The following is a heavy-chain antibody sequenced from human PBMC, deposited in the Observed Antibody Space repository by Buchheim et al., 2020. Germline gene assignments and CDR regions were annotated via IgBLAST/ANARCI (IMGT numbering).Heavy chain of an antibody. Sequence: QVQLQESGPGLVKPSETLSLSCTVSGGSISGYFWNWMRQPAGKGLEWIGRIYPDGITNYNPSLKSRVTMSVDTSKNQLSLKVTSVTAADTAVYYCARDSGPGTKWELLPLLDYWGQGTL. D-gene: IGHD1-26*01. CDR2: IYPDGIT. V-gene: IGHV4-4*07. CDR3: ARDSGPGTKWELLPLLDY. J-gene: IGHJ4*02. CDR1: GGSISGYF.